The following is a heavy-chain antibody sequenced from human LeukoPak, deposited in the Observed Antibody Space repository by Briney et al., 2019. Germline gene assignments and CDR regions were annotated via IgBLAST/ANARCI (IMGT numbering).Heavy chain of an antibody. D-gene: IGHD3-10*01. CDR3: ARGPYYGSGSYYNAGHGYMDV. Sequence: PSETLSLTCAVYGGSFSGYYWSWIRQPPGKGLEWIGEINHSGSTNYNPSLKSRVTISVDTSKNQFSLKLSSVTAADTAVYYCARGPYYGSGSYYNAGHGYMDVWGKGTTVTVSS. CDR2: INHSGST. V-gene: IGHV4-34*01. J-gene: IGHJ6*03. CDR1: GGSFSGYY.